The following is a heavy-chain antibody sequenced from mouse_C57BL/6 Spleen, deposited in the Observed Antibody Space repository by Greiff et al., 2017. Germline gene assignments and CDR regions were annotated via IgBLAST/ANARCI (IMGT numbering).Heavy chain of an antibody. J-gene: IGHJ1*03. D-gene: IGHD2-5*01. CDR1: GYTFTSYW. Sequence: QVQLQQPGTELVKPGASVKLSCKASGYTFTSYWMHWVKQRPGQGLEWIGNINPSNGGTNYNEKFKSKATLTVDKSSSTAYLQLSSLTSEDSAVYYCARSGSNYWYFDVWGTGTTVTVSS. V-gene: IGHV1-53*01. CDR2: INPSNGGT. CDR3: ARSGSNYWYFDV.